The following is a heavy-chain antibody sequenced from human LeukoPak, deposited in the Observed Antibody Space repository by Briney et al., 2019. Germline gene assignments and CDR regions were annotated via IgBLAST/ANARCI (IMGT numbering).Heavy chain of an antibody. CDR1: GFTFSDYY. J-gene: IGHJ4*02. V-gene: IGHV3-11*04. CDR3: ARSTNYDSSGYYHDY. Sequence: GGSLRLSCAASGFTFSDYYMSWIRQAPGKGLEWVSYISSSGSTIYYADSVKGRFTIPRDNAKNSLYLQMNSLRAEDTAVYYCARSTNYDSSGYYHDYWGQGTLVTVSS. CDR2: ISSSGSTI. D-gene: IGHD3-22*01.